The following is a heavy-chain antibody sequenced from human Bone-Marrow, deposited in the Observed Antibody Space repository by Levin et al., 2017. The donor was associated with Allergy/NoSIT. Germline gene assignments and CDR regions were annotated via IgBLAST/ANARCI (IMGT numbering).Heavy chain of an antibody. J-gene: IGHJ4*02. Sequence: GGSLRLSCKASGGTFGSHAITWVRQAPGQGLEWMGQIIPIYGSTNYVHKFQGRVTITADESTTTAYMELRDLTSEDTAVYFCARGEDIALGQFGYWGQGTLVTVSS. CDR2: IIPIYGST. V-gene: IGHV1-69*01. CDR3: ARGEDIALGQFGY. CDR1: GGTFGSHA. D-gene: IGHD5-18*01.